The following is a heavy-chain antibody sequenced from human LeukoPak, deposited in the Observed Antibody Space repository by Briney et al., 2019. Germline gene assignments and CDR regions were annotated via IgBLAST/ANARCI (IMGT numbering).Heavy chain of an antibody. J-gene: IGHJ6*02. V-gene: IGHV1-69*13. CDR2: IIPIFGTA. CDR3: ASGGGYCSSTSCYVSPLYYYYYGMDV. Sequence: VASVTVSCKASGGTFSSYAISWVRQAPGQGLEWMGVIIPIFGTANYAQKFQGRVTITADESTSTAYMELSSLRSEDTAVYYCASGGGYCSSTSCYVSPLYYYYYGMDVWGQGTTVTVSS. CDR1: GGTFSSYA. D-gene: IGHD2-2*01.